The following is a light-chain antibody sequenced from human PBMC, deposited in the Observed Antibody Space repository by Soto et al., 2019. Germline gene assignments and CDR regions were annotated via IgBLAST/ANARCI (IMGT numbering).Light chain of an antibody. CDR1: QTISNNA. V-gene: IGKV3-20*01. CDR3: QQQSHSPWT. Sequence: EIVLTQSPGTLTLSPGESAALSCRSSQTISNNALVWYRQKPGQAPRLLIYAVSSRAAGSPDRFSDSGSGTDFALTIARLDPEDSVVYYFQQQSHSPWTLGRVTRVEF. CDR2: AVS. J-gene: IGKJ1*01.